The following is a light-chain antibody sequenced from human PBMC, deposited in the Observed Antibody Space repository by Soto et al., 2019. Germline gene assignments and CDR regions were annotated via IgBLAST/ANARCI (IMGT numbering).Light chain of an antibody. J-gene: IGKJ3*01. V-gene: IGKV4-1*01. CDR2: WAS. Sequence: DFVMTQSPDSLAVSLGERATINCKSSQNLLYSANNKDYLAWYQHKPGQPPKLLIYWASARESGVPDRFSGSGSGTDFTLTISCLQAEDVAVYFCQQYYSTPFTFGPGTKVAIK. CDR1: QNLLYSANNKDY. CDR3: QQYYSTPFT.